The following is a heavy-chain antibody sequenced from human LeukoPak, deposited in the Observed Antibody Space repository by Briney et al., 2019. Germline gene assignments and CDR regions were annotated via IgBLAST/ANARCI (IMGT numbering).Heavy chain of an antibody. CDR1: GYTFTSYG. CDR3: AHYYDSSGYLSYYYYMDV. J-gene: IGHJ6*03. Sequence: GASVKVSCKASGYTFTSYGISWVRQAPGQGLEWMGWISAYNGNTNYAQKPQGRVTMTTDTSTSTASMELRSLRSADTAVYSCAHYYDSSGYLSYYYYMDVWGKGTTATVPS. V-gene: IGHV1-18*01. D-gene: IGHD3-22*01. CDR2: ISAYNGNT.